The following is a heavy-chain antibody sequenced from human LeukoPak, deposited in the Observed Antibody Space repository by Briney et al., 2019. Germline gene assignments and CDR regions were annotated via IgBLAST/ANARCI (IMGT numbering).Heavy chain of an antibody. D-gene: IGHD6-13*01. CDR1: GYTFTSYG. CDR3: ARDLPSSSWVHFDY. V-gene: IGHV1-18*01. CDR2: ISAYNGNT. Sequence: EASVKVSCKASGYTFTSYGISWVQQAPGQGLEWMGWISAYNGNTNYAQKLQGRVTMTTDTSTSTAYMELRSLRSDDTAVYYCARDLPSSSWVHFDYWGQGTLVTVSS. J-gene: IGHJ4*02.